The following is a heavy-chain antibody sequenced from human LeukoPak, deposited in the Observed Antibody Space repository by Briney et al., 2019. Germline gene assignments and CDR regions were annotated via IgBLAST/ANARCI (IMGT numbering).Heavy chain of an antibody. CDR2: IYYSGST. Sequence: SETLSLTCTVSGGSISSGDYYWSWIRQPPGKGLEWIGCIYYSGSTYYNPSLKSRVTISVDTSKNQFSLKLSSVTAADTAVYYCARDLGYYYDSSGYIDYWGQGTLVTVSS. D-gene: IGHD3-22*01. J-gene: IGHJ4*02. CDR3: ARDLGYYYDSSGYIDY. V-gene: IGHV4-30-4*08. CDR1: GGSISSGDYY.